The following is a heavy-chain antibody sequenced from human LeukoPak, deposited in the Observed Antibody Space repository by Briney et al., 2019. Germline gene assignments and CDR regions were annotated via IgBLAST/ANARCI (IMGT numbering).Heavy chain of an antibody. D-gene: IGHD5-24*01. CDR3: ARVRDVTAESGRPRDYYGMDV. CDR1: GYTFTSYG. Sequence: ASVKVSCKASGYTFTSYGISWVRQAPGQGLEWMGWISAYNGNTNYAQKLQGRVTMTTDTSTSTAYMELRSLRSDDTAVYYCARVRDVTAESGRPRDYYGMDVWGQGTTVTVSS. V-gene: IGHV1-18*01. CDR2: ISAYNGNT. J-gene: IGHJ6*02.